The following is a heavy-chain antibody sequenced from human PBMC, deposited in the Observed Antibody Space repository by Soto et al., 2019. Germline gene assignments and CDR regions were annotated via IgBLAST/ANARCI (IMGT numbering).Heavy chain of an antibody. CDR2: IYPDESDT. CDR3: VRMGFSGGGYLSYYYYGMDI. J-gene: IGHJ6*02. Sequence: VESLKISCKCSGCSCLNYWIGWVRQVPGKGLEWMAIIYPDESDTRYSPSFQGQVTISADKSISTAYLQWSSLKASDTAMYYCVRMGFSGGGYLSYYYYGMDIWGQGTTVTVSS. CDR1: GCSCLNYW. V-gene: IGHV5-51*01. D-gene: IGHD5-12*01.